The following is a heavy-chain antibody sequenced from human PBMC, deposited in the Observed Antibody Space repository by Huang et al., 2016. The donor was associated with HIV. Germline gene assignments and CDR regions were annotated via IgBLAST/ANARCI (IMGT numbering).Heavy chain of an antibody. V-gene: IGHV4-39*01. Sequence: QLQLQESGPGLVKPSETLSLTCTVSGGSISSSSYYWGWIRQPPGKGLAWIGTIYYRGSTSYNPPVKGRVTRSVDTSKNQFSRKLSSVAAADTAVYYCARHERWAMVRGVPQWGFDYWGQGTLVTVSS. CDR3: ARHERWAMVRGVPQWGFDY. CDR2: IYYRGST. CDR1: GGSISSSSYY. D-gene: IGHD3-10*01. J-gene: IGHJ4*02.